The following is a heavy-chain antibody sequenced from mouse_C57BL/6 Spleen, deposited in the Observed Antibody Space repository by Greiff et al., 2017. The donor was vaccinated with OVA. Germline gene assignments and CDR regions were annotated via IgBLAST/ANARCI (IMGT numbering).Heavy chain of an antibody. CDR2: IDPSDSET. J-gene: IGHJ2*01. CDR3: AREDEGYLYYFDY. V-gene: IGHV1-52*01. CDR1: GYTFTSYW. Sequence: QVQLQQPGAELVRPGSSVKLSCKASGYTFTSYWMHWVKQRPIQGLEWIGNIDPSDSETHYNQKFKDKATLTVDKSSSTAYMQLSSLTSEDSAVYYCAREDEGYLYYFDYWGQGTTLTVSS. D-gene: IGHD2-3*01.